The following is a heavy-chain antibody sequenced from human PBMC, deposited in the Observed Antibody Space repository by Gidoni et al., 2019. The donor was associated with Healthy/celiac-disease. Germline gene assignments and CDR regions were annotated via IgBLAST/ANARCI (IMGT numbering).Heavy chain of an antibody. Sequence: QVQLQESGPGLVKPSGTLSLTCTVSGGSVSSGSYYWSVIRQPPGKGLEWIGYIYYSGSTNYNPSLKNRVTISVDTSKNQFSLKLSSVTAADTAGYYCARGGVGDQAVYWGQGTLVTVSS. CDR3: ARGGVGDQAVY. D-gene: IGHD3-16*01. CDR2: IYYSGST. CDR1: GGSVSSGSYY. J-gene: IGHJ4*02. V-gene: IGHV4-61*01.